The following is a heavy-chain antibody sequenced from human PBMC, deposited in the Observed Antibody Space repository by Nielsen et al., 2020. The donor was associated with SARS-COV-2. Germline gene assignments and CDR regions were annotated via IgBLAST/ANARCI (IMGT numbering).Heavy chain of an antibody. J-gene: IGHJ5*01. Sequence: GKSLKISCAASGFIFGSYTMTYFRQAPGKGLEWVSSISSTSSYIYYADSVKGRFTISRDNAESSLYLQMNSLRAEDTAVYYCAREQRDYSDHIKWFDSWGQGTLVTVSS. CDR3: AREQRDYSDHIKWFDS. CDR1: GFIFGSYT. CDR2: ISSTSSYI. V-gene: IGHV3-21*01. D-gene: IGHD3-22*01.